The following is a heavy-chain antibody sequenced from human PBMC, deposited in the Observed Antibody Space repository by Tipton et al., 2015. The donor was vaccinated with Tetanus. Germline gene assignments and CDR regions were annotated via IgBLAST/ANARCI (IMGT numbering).Heavy chain of an antibody. CDR3: ARSASPFDY. V-gene: IGHV3-23*01. Sequence: SLRLSCAASGFTFSSYSMTRVRQSPGKGLEWVSAISASGDSTYYADFVKGRFIISRDTSKNTLYLQMNSLRAEDTAVYYCARSASPFDYWGQGTLVTVSS. CDR2: ISASGDST. CDR1: GFTFSSYS. J-gene: IGHJ4*02.